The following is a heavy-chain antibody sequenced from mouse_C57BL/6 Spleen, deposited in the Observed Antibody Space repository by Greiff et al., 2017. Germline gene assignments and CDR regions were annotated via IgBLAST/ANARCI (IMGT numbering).Heavy chain of an antibody. CDR2: ISSGSRTI. D-gene: IGHD1-3*01. CDR3: SPNYY. V-gene: IGHV5-17*01. Sequence: EVKLVESGGGLVKPGGSLKLSCAASGFTFSDYGMHWVRQAPEKGLEWVAYISSGSRTIYYADTVKGRFTISRDNAKNTLFLQMTSLRSEDTAMYYCSPNYYWGQGTLVTVSA. J-gene: IGHJ3*01. CDR1: GFTFSDYG.